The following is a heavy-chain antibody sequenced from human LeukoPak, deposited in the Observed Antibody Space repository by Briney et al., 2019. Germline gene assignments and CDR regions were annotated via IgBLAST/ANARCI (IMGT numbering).Heavy chain of an antibody. D-gene: IGHD4-23*01. J-gene: IGHJ6*03. CDR3: ARGLGNPGGRYYYYYYMDV. CDR2: ISAYNGNT. CDR1: GYTFTSYG. V-gene: IGHV1-18*01. Sequence: ASVKVSCKASGYTFTSYGISWVRQAPGQGLERMGWISAYNGNTNYAQKLQGRVTMTTDTSTSTAYMELRSLRSDDTAVYYCARGLGNPGGRYYYYYYMDVWGKGTTVTVSS.